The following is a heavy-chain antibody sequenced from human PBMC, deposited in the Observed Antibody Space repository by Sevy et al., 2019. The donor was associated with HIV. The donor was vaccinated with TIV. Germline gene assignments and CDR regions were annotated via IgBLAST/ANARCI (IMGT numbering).Heavy chain of an antibody. Sequence: GGSLRLSCAASGFTFSSYAMHWVRQAPGKGLEWVAVISYDGSNKYYADSVKGRFTISRDNSKNTLYLQMNSLRAEDTDVYYCIPWDSLVLVPAAPYYFDYWGQGTLVTVSS. V-gene: IGHV3-30*04. CDR2: ISYDGSNK. J-gene: IGHJ4*02. CDR1: GFTFSSYA. D-gene: IGHD2-2*01. CDR3: IPWDSLVLVPAAPYYFDY.